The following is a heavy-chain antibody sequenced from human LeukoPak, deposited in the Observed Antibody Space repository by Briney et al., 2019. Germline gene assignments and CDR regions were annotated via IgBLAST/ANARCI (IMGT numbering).Heavy chain of an antibody. D-gene: IGHD3-10*01. V-gene: IGHV4-34*01. CDR1: GGSFSGYY. J-gene: IGHJ5*02. CDR2: INHSGST. Sequence: SETLSLTCAVYGGSFSGYYWSWIRQPPGKGLEWIGEINHSGSTNYNPSLKSRVTISVDTSKNQFSLKLTSVTASDTAVYYCARGQARGIIPNWFDPWGQGTLVTVSS. CDR3: ARGQARGIIPNWFDP.